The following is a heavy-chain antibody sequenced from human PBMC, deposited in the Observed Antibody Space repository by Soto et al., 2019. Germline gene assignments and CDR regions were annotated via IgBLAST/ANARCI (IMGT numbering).Heavy chain of an antibody. V-gene: IGHV3-23*01. D-gene: IGHD3-16*02. CDR2: SINSGGGS. CDR3: AKSRDYVWGTYRPPYDY. J-gene: IGHJ4*02. Sequence: GGSLRLSCEASGFTLINYPMSWVRQAPGKGLEWVSTSINSGGGSYYADSVKGRFTISRDRSKSTLYLQMDSLRAEDTAVYYCAKSRDYVWGTYRPPYDYWGQGILVTVSS. CDR1: GFTLINYP.